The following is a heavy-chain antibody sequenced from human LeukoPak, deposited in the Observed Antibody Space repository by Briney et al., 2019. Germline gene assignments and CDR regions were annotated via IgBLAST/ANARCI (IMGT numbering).Heavy chain of an antibody. CDR2: IYYSGST. V-gene: IGHV4-59*01. CDR1: GGSISIYY. CDR3: ASYYISGPSFQH. Sequence: SETLSLTCTVPGGSISIYYWSWIRQPPGKGLEWIGYIYYSGSTNYNPSLKSRVTISVDTSKNQFSLKLSSVTAADTAVYYCASYYISGPSFQHWGQGTLVTVSS. J-gene: IGHJ1*01. D-gene: IGHD6-19*01.